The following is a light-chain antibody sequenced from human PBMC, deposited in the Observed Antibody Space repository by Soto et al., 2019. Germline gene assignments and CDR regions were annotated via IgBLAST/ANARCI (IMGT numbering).Light chain of an antibody. CDR2: FAS. CDR1: QGIGKD. V-gene: IGKV1-6*01. Sequence: AIPMTQSPSSLSASVGDRVIITCRASQGIGKDLGWYQQKPGKAPKLLIYFASSLQSGVPSRFSGSGSGTAFTLTISSLQPEDFATYYCLQDYSFPLTFDGGTKVEIK. CDR3: LQDYSFPLT. J-gene: IGKJ4*01.